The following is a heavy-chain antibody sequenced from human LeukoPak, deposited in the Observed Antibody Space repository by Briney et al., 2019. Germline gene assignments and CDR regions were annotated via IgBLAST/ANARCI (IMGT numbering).Heavy chain of an antibody. CDR2: ISYDGSNK. J-gene: IGHJ4*02. CDR3: AKDVDY. V-gene: IGHV3-30*04. Sequence: PGGSLRLSCAASGFTFSSYAMHWVRQAPGKGLEWVAVISYDGSNKYYADSVKGRFTISRDNSKNTLYLQMNSQRAEDTAVYYCAKDVDYWGQGTLVTVPS. CDR1: GFTFSSYA.